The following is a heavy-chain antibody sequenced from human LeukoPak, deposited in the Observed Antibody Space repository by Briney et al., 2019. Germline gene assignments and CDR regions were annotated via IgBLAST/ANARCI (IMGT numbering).Heavy chain of an antibody. V-gene: IGHV1-2*02. J-gene: IGHJ6*03. D-gene: IGHD3-16*02. CDR1: GYTFTGYY. CDR3: AREYYDYVWGSYRYFGDYYYYYMDV. CDR2: INPNSGGT. Sequence: ASVKVSCKASGYTFTGYYMHWVRQAPGQGLEWMGWINPNSGGTNYAQKFQGRVTMTRDTSISTAYMELSRQRSDDTAVYYCAREYYDYVWGSYRYFGDYYYYYMDVWGKGTTVTVSS.